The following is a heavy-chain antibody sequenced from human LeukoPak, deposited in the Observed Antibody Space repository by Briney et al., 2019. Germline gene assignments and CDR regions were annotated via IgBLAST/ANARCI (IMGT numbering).Heavy chain of an antibody. CDR2: ISYDGSNK. D-gene: IGHD3-3*01. J-gene: IGHJ4*02. Sequence: SCKASGYTFTSYAMHWVRQAPGKGLEWVAVISYDGSNKYYADSVKGRFTISRDNSKNTLYLQMNSLRAEDTAVYYCASSTLVRFLEWLFDYWGQGTLVTVSS. CDR3: ASSTLVRFLEWLFDY. V-gene: IGHV3-30-3*01. CDR1: GYTFTSYA.